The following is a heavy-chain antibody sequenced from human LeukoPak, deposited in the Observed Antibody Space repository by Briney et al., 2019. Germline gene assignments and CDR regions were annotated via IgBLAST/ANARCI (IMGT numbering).Heavy chain of an antibody. CDR2: INAYNGDT. V-gene: IGHV1-18*01. CDR3: ARDGYYYDSSGYYSPYYFDY. D-gene: IGHD3-22*01. Sequence: ASVKVSCKASGYTFNNYGISWVRQAPGQGLEWMGWINAYNGDTRYAKKVQGRVTLTTDTSTSTAYMELRSLRADDTAVYFCARDGYYYDSSGYYSPYYFDYWGQGTLVTVSS. CDR1: GYTFNNYG. J-gene: IGHJ4*02.